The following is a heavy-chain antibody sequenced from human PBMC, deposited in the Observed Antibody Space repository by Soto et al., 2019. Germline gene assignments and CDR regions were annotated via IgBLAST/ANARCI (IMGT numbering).Heavy chain of an antibody. CDR2: VSYDGNIE. Sequence: TGGSLRLSCAASGFTFSYYSMHWVRQAPGKGLEWVAVVSYDGNIEYYADSVKGRFSISRDNSKNTLNLQMDNLRVEDTAVYSCSRQYCSDSTCYYYNGMDVWGQGTTVTVSS. CDR3: SRQYCSDSTCYYYNGMDV. CDR1: GFTFSYYS. D-gene: IGHD2-15*01. J-gene: IGHJ6*02. V-gene: IGHV3-30-3*01.